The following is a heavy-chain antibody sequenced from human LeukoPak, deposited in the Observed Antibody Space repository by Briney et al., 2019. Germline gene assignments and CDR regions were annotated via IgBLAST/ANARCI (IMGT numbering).Heavy chain of an antibody. V-gene: IGHV4-59*01. CDR3: AREVTYYYDSSGSFDY. CDR2: IYYSGST. CDR1: GGSISSYY. J-gene: IGHJ4*02. Sequence: SETQSLTCTVSGGSISSYYWSWIRQPPGKGLEWIGYIYYSGSTNYNPSLKSRVTISVDTSKNQFSLKLSSVTAADTAVYYCAREVTYYYDSSGSFDYWGQGTLVTVSS. D-gene: IGHD3-22*01.